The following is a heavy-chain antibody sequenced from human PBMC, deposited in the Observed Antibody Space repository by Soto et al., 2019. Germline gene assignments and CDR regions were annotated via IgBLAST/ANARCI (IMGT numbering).Heavy chain of an antibody. CDR1: GFSFSTYG. CDR3: ARDIAVRRFDY. D-gene: IGHD2-15*01. J-gene: IGHJ4*02. V-gene: IGHV3-33*01. Sequence: QVQLVESGGGVAQPGASLRLSCEASGFSFSTYGMDWVGQAPGKGLEWVAMIWYDGSSKFYADSVKGRFTISNDDSKNTMYLQMTGLSPEDTAVYFCARDIAVRRFDYWGQGALVTVSS. CDR2: IWYDGSSK.